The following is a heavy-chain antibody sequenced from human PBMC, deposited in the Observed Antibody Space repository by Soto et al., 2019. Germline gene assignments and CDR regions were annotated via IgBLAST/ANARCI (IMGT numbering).Heavy chain of an antibody. J-gene: IGHJ4*02. CDR1: GGTFSSYA. Sequence: QVQLVQSGAEVKKPGSSVKVSCKASGGTFSSYAISWVRQAPGQGLEWMGGIIPIFGTANYAQKFQGRVTITADESTSTACVELSSLRSEDTAVYYCARAYYYDSSGYYLGFFDYWGQGTLVTVSS. D-gene: IGHD3-22*01. V-gene: IGHV1-69*01. CDR2: IIPIFGTA. CDR3: ARAYYYDSSGYYLGFFDY.